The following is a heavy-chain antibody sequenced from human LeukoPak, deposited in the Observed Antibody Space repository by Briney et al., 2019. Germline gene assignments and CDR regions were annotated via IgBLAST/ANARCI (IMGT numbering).Heavy chain of an antibody. J-gene: IGHJ6*03. Sequence: GGSLRLSCAASGFTFSSYSMNWARQAPGKGLEWVSYISSSSSTIYYADSVKGRFTISRDNAKNSLYLQMNSLRAEDTAVYYCARASLILSSYYYYYMDVWGKGTTVTVSS. V-gene: IGHV3-48*01. CDR2: ISSSSSTI. CDR1: GFTFSSYS. CDR3: ARASLILSSYYYYYMDV. D-gene: IGHD2-2*01.